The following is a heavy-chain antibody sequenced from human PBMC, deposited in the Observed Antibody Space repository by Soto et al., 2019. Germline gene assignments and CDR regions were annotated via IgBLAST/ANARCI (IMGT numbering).Heavy chain of an antibody. D-gene: IGHD3-10*01. J-gene: IGHJ5*02. CDR2: IIPIFGTA. CDR3: ARDRGLVRGVIIKNWFDP. CDR1: GGTFSSYA. V-gene: IGHV1-69*06. Sequence: SVKVSCKAPGGTFSSYAISWVRQAPGQGLEWMGGIIPIFGTANYAQKFQGRVTITADKSTSTAYMELSSLRSEDTAVYYCARDRGLVRGVIIKNWFDPWGQGTLVTVSS.